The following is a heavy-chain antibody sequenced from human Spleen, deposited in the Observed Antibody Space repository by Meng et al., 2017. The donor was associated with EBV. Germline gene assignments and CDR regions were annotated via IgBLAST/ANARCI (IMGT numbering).Heavy chain of an antibody. CDR2: INHSGNT. V-gene: IGHV4-34*01. CDR3: ATWWGKGYY. CDR1: VGPFDGYS. Sequence: QGESPQGVAGPLQPSDTLCLTRDVYVGPFDGYSLTWIRQPPGKGLEWIGEINHSGNTNYNPSLKSRVTISVDTSKRQFSLKLTSMTAADTAVYYCATWWGKGYYWGQETLVTVSS. J-gene: IGHJ4*02. D-gene: IGHD2-8*02.